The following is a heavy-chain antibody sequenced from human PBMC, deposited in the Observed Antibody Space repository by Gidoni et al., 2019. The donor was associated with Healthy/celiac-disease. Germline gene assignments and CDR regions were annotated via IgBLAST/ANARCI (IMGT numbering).Heavy chain of an antibody. V-gene: IGHV3-21*01. CDR1: GFTFRRYS. Sequence: EVQLVESGGGLVKPGGSLRLSCAASGFTFRRYSMNWVRQAPGKGLEGVSSITIGSKYMDDADSLEGRFTISRDNAKNSLYLQMNSLRAEDTAVYYCAGEQQLELGSNYYYYGMDVWGQGTTVTVSS. J-gene: IGHJ6*02. D-gene: IGHD6-13*01. CDR2: ITIGSKYM. CDR3: AGEQQLELGSNYYYYGMDV.